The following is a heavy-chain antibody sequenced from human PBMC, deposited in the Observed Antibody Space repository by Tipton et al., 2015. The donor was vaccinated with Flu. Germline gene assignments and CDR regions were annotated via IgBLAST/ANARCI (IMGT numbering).Heavy chain of an antibody. CDR2: TYQRSMWHH. CDR3: ARGSGSGPKDWFDP. CDR1: GDSVSSNGAT. V-gene: IGHV6-1*01. J-gene: IGHJ5*02. Sequence: LVKPTQTLSLTCVISGDSVSSNGATWNWIRQSPSRGLEWLGKTYQRSMWHHIYAVSVKGRISITPDTSKNQFSLQLNSVTPEDTAAYYCARGSGSGPKDWFDPWGQGTQVTVSA. D-gene: IGHD3-10*01.